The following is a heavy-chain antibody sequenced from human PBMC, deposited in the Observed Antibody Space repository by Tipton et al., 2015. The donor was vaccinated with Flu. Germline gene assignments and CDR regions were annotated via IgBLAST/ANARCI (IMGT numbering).Heavy chain of an antibody. CDR2: IYYSGST. CDR3: ATKEVSYCSGGSCYSYYFDY. Sequence: TLSLTCTVSGGSISSSSYYWGWIRQPPGKGLEWIGSIYYSGSTYYNPSLKSRVTISVDTSKNQFSLKLSSVTAADTAVYYCATKEVSYCSGGSCYSYYFDYWGQVTLGPVSS. J-gene: IGHJ4*02. CDR1: GGSISSSSYY. D-gene: IGHD2-15*01. V-gene: IGHV4-39*01.